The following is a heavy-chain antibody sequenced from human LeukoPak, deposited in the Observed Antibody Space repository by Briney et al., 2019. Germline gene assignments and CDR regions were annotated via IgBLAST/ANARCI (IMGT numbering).Heavy chain of an antibody. D-gene: IGHD5-24*01. CDR3: VKGHSDGYNYAD. CDR1: GFTFSSYW. CDR2: IKQDGSEK. Sequence: GESLKISCKGSGFTFSSYWMSWVRQAPGKGLEWVANIKQDGSEKYYVDSVKGRFTISRDNSKNTLYLQMNSLRAEDTAVYYCVKGHSDGYNYADWGQGTLVTVSS. J-gene: IGHJ4*02. V-gene: IGHV3-7*03.